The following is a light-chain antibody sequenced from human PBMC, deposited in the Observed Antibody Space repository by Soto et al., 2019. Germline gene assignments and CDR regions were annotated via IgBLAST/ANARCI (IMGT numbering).Light chain of an antibody. CDR2: WAS. J-gene: IGKJ1*01. CDR1: QSVLYSSNNKNY. Sequence: DIVMTQSPDSLAVSLGERATINCKTSQSVLYSSNNKNYLAWFQHKPGQPPKLLIYWASTRESGVPDRFSGSGSGADVTVTISSLHGEDGAVYYCHQCVYPPQTFGQGTNVEIK. CDR3: HQCVYPPQT. V-gene: IGKV4-1*01.